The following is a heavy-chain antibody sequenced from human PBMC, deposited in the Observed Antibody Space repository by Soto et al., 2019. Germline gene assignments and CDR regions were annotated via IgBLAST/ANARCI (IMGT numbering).Heavy chain of an antibody. V-gene: IGHV3-30-3*01. D-gene: IGHD3-22*01. CDR1: GFTFRRDA. J-gene: IGHJ4*02. CDR2: ISYDGSNK. CDR3: ARSYYDSSGYPIDY. Sequence: QVQLVESGGGVVQPGRSLRLSCAASGFTFRRDAMHWVRQAPVKGLEWVAVISYDGSNKYYADSVKGRFTISRDNSKNTLYLQMNSLRAEDTAVYYFARSYYDSSGYPIDYWGQGTLVTVSS.